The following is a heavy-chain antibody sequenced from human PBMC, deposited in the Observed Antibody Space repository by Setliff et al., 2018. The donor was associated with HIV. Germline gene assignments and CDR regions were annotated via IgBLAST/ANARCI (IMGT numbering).Heavy chain of an antibody. Sequence: PSETLSLTCSLSGGSISSYHWNWIRQPPGKGLEWIGYIYYSGSTNYNPSLKSRVTISVDTSKNQFSLKLSSVTAADTAVYYCARDHIVATIRDYYYGMDVWGQGTTVTV. CDR3: ARDHIVATIRDYYYGMDV. CDR2: IYYSGST. CDR1: GGSISSYH. J-gene: IGHJ6*02. V-gene: IGHV4-59*01. D-gene: IGHD5-12*01.